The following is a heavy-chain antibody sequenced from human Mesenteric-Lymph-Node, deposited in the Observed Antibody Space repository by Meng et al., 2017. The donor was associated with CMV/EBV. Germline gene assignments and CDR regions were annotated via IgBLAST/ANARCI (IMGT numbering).Heavy chain of an antibody. CDR3: ARRSAQIPNWFDP. CDR1: GDSVRNSYYY. D-gene: IGHD2-15*01. Sequence: VSGDSVRNSYYYWGWIRQPPGKGLEWIGNVYFRGNTYYNPSLNSRVTVSIDPSKNQVSLKVTSVTAADTAVYYCARRSAQIPNWFDPWGQGALVTVSS. J-gene: IGHJ5*02. CDR2: VYFRGNT. V-gene: IGHV4-39*01.